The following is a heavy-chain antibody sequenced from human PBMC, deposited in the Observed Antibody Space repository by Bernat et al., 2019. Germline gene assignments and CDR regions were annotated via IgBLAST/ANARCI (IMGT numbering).Heavy chain of an antibody. V-gene: IGHV3-74*01. CDR1: GFSLSSYL. D-gene: IGHD2-21*01. Sequence: EVKVVESGGGLVQPGGSLRLSCEASGFSLSSYLMHWVRQAPGERLVWVSRLTSDGTNKIYADSVKGRFTIARDNAKNRLYLQMNSMRAGDTAVYYCSRTAIVLDDVLDIWGQGTKVTVYS. CDR3: SRTAIVLDDVLDI. J-gene: IGHJ3*02. CDR2: LTSDGTNK.